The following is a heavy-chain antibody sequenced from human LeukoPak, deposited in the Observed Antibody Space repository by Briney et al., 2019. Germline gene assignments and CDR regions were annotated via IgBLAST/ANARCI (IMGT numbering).Heavy chain of an antibody. CDR1: GGTFSSYA. CDR2: IIPILGIA. J-gene: IGHJ4*02. Sequence: SVKVSCKASGGTFSSYAISWVRQAPGQGLEWMGRIIPILGIANYAQKFQGRVTITADKSTSTAYMGLSSLRSEDTAVYYCARDRYSSSWYAWGQGTLVTVSS. V-gene: IGHV1-69*04. D-gene: IGHD6-13*01. CDR3: ARDRYSSSWYA.